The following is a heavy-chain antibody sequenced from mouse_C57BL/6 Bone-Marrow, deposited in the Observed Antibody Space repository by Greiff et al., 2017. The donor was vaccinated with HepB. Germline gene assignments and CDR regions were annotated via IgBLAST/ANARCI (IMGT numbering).Heavy chain of an antibody. V-gene: IGHV1-81*01. CDR2: IYPRSGNT. CDR1: GYTFTSYG. Sequence: VNLVESGAELARPGASVKLSCKASGYTFTSYGISWVKQRTGQGLEWIGEIYPRSGNTYYNEKFKGKATLTADKSSSTAYMELRSLTSEDSAVYFCARPGSHYFDYWGQGTTLTVSS. J-gene: IGHJ2*01. CDR3: ARPGSHYFDY.